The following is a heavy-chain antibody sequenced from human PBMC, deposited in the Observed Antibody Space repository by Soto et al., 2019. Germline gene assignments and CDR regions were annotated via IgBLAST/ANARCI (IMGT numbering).Heavy chain of an antibody. J-gene: IGHJ4*02. CDR1: GFSLSTSGVA. V-gene: IGHV2-5*02. CDR2: IYWDDDK. CDR3: AHSQRGPRDF. Sequence: SGPTLVNPTQTLTLTCTFSGFSLSTSGVAEARIRQPPGESMEWLALIYWDDDKRYNPSLKIRLTITKDTSKDQVVLTVSNMDPMDTATYCCAHSQRGPRDFWGPGILVTAPQ. D-gene: IGHD5-12*01.